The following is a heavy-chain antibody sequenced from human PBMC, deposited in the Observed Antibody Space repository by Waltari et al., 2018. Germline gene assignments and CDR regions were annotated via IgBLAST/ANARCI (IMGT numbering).Heavy chain of an antibody. CDR2: IYYSGST. J-gene: IGHJ6*03. CDR1: GGSISSGDYY. V-gene: IGHV4-30-4*08. Sequence: QVQLQESGPGLVKPSQTLSLTCTVSGGSISSGDYYWSWIRQPPGKGLEWIGYIYYSGSTYYNPSLKSRVTISVDTSKNQFSLKLSSVTAADTAVYYCARGLGSTWYYYYYMDVWGKGTTVTVSS. D-gene: IGHD6-13*01. CDR3: ARGLGSTWYYYYYMDV.